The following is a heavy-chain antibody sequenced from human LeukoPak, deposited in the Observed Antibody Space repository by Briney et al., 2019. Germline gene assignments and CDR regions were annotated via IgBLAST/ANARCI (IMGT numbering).Heavy chain of an antibody. D-gene: IGHD2-21*01. CDR3: ARTSGDGYFDY. CDR2: INHSGST. Sequence: SETLSLTCAVYGGSFSDYYWSWIRQPPGKGLKWIGEINHSGSTNYNPSLKSRVTIPIDTSKNQFSLKLTSVTAADTAVYYCARTSGDGYFDYWGQGTLVTVSS. CDR1: GGSFSDYY. J-gene: IGHJ4*02. V-gene: IGHV4-34*01.